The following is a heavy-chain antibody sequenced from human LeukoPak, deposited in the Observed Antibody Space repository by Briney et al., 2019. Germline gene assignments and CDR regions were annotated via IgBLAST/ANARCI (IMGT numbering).Heavy chain of an antibody. V-gene: IGHV5-51*01. CDR2: IYPGDSDT. D-gene: IGHD1-1*01. Sequence: GESLKISCKGSGYSFTSYWIGWVRQMPGKGLEWMGIIYPGDSDTRYSPSFQGQVTISADKSIRTAYLQWSSLKASDTAMYYCARNWNDHDDTFDVWGQGTMVTVSS. J-gene: IGHJ3*01. CDR3: ARNWNDHDDTFDV. CDR1: GYSFTSYW.